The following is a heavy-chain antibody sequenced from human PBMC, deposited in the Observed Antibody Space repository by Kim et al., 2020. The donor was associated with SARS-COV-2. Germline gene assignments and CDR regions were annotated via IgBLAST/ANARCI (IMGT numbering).Heavy chain of an antibody. CDR1: GGSISSYY. J-gene: IGHJ3*02. CDR3: ARDPGRGLRGDAFVI. CDR2: IYYSGST. V-gene: IGHV4-59*01. D-gene: IGHD5-12*01. Sequence: SETLSLTCTVSGGSISSYYWSWIRQPPGKGLEWIGYIYYSGSTNYNPSLKSRVTISVDTSKNQFSLKLSSVTAADTAVYYCARDPGRGLRGDAFVIWGQG.